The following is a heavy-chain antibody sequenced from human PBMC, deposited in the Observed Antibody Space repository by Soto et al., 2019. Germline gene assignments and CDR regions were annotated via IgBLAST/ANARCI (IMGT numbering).Heavy chain of an antibody. CDR1: GFTFSSYV. J-gene: IGHJ6*02. CDR3: ARDAAPGIAARLYSGMDV. D-gene: IGHD6-6*01. CDR2: IWYDGSNK. V-gene: IGHV3-33*01. Sequence: PGGSLRLSCAASGFTFSSYVMHWVRQAPGKGLEWVAVIWYDGSNKYYADSVKGRFTISRDNSKNTLYLQMNSLRAEDTAVYYFARDAAPGIAARLYSGMDVWGQGPTVTVSS.